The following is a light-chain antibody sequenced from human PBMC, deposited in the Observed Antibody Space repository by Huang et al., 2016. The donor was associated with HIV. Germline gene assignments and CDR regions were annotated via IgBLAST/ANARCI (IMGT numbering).Light chain of an antibody. CDR2: GAA. CDR3: QQYNSYPWT. J-gene: IGKJ1*01. CDR1: QSISTD. Sequence: IRLTQSPSSLSASIGDRATITCRASQSISTDVAWYQQKPGKPPELLIYGAASLESGVPSTFSGSGSGTEFTLTIRSLQPDDLGTYYCQQYNSYPWTFGQGTKVEIK. V-gene: IGKV1-13*02.